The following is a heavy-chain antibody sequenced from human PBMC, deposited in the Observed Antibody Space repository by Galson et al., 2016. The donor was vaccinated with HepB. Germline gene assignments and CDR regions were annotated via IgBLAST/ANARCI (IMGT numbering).Heavy chain of an antibody. Sequence: SLRLSCAASGFSFSSHAMDWVHQAPGRGLEWVSFITATSDTIWYADSVKGRFTVSRDNAKNSLYLQMNSLTDEDTAVYYCARGINHAFDIWGQGTMVTVSS. CDR1: GFSFSSHA. CDR3: ARGINHAFDI. CDR2: ITATSDTI. V-gene: IGHV3-48*02. D-gene: IGHD2-15*01. J-gene: IGHJ3*02.